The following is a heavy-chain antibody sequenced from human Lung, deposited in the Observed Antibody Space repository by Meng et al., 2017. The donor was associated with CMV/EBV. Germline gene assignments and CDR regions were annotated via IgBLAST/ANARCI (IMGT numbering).Heavy chain of an antibody. Sequence: QEQLVQSGYEWKQPGSSVKAPCRPSGYTFTSYAINWVRQAPGQGPDWMGWIDPNTGNPTYDQGFTGRFVFSLDTSVSTAYLQINSLRADDTAVYYCARDSPLDGYSLLDYWGQGTLVTVSS. V-gene: IGHV7-4-1*02. CDR1: GYTFTSYA. J-gene: IGHJ4*02. CDR2: IDPNTGNP. CDR3: ARDSPLDGYSLLDY. D-gene: IGHD5-24*01.